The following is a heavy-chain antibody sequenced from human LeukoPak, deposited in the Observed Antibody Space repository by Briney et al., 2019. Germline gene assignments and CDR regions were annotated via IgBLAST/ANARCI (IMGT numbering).Heavy chain of an antibody. Sequence: ASVKVSCKASGYTFTGYYMHWVRQAPGQGLEWMGWINPNSGGTNYAQKFQGRVTMTRDTSISTAYMELSRLRSDDTAVYYCARSEPFGVWFGELATNAFDIWGQGTMVTVSS. CDR3: ARSEPFGVWFGELATNAFDI. V-gene: IGHV1-2*02. D-gene: IGHD3-10*01. J-gene: IGHJ3*02. CDR1: GYTFTGYY. CDR2: INPNSGGT.